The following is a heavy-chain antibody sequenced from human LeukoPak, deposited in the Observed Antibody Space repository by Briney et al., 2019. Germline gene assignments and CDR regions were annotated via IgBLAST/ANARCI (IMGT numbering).Heavy chain of an antibody. J-gene: IGHJ4*02. CDR2: INHSGST. Sequence: SETLSLTCAVYGGSFSGYYWSWIRQPPGKGLEWIGEINHSGSTNYNPSLKSRVTISVDRSKNQFSLKLSPVTAADAAVYYCASDSGVGIYWGQGTLVTVSS. V-gene: IGHV4-34*01. CDR3: ASDSGVGIY. CDR1: GGSFSGYY. D-gene: IGHD3-10*01.